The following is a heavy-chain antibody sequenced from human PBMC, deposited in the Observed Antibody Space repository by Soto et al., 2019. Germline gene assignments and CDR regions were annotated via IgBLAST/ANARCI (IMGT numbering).Heavy chain of an antibody. CDR2: ITWNGGTI. Sequence: EVLLVESGGGLVQPGGSLRLSCAASGFTFDDYAMHWVRQAPGKGLEWVSGITWNGGTIDYVDSVKGRFTISRDNAKNSLYLQMNSLRVEDTAFYYCAKDWGSSWYFRLAPWGQGTLVTVSS. V-gene: IGHV3-9*01. D-gene: IGHD6-13*01. CDR1: GFTFDDYA. CDR3: AKDWGSSWYFRLAP. J-gene: IGHJ5*02.